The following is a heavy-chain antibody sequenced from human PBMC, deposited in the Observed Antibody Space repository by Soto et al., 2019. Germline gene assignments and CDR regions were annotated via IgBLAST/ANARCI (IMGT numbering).Heavy chain of an antibody. CDR3: ARDRFIGNYYAKGVTYVFDQ. CDR2: LNQDGSEK. D-gene: IGHD2-8*01. V-gene: IGHV3-7*03. CDR1: SFTFTDYW. Sequence: ESLRLSFAASSFTFTDYWMSWVRQDPGKGLEWVANLNQDGSEKNCVDSVKGRFTISRDNAKNSVYLQLNSLRAEDTAVYYCARDRFIGNYYAKGVTYVFDQWAQGAPVTVSS. J-gene: IGHJ4*02.